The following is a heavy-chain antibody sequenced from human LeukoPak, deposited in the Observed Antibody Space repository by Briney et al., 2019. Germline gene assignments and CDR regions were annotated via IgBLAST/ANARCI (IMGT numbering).Heavy chain of an antibody. CDR1: GFTFSSYA. CDR3: ARVEAHGY. Sequence: QAGGTLRLSCAASGFTFSSYAMSWVRQAPGKGLEWVSAIGGSGGSTYYADSVKGRFTISRDNAKNSLYLQMNSLRAEDTAVYYCARVEAHGYWGQGTLVTVSS. J-gene: IGHJ4*02. V-gene: IGHV3-23*01. CDR2: IGGSGGST.